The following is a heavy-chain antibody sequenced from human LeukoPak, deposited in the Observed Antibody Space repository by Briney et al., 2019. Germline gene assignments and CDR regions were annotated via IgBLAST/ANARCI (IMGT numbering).Heavy chain of an antibody. J-gene: IGHJ4*02. D-gene: IGHD2/OR15-2a*01. CDR1: GNYW. CDR3: VSFYETY. CDR2: INSDGSWT. V-gene: IGHV3-74*01. Sequence: GGSLRLSCAASGNYWMHWVRQVPGKGLVWVSHINSDGSWTSYVDSVKGRFTISKDNAKNTVYLQMNSLRAEDTAVYYCVSFYETYWGRGTLVTVSS.